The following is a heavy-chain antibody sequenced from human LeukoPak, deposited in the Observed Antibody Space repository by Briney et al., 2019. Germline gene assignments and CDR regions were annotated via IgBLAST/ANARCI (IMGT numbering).Heavy chain of an antibody. V-gene: IGHV3-73*01. J-gene: IGHJ4*02. D-gene: IGHD3-16*02. Sequence: GGSLRLSCAASGFTFSGSAMHWVRQASGKGLEWVGRIRSKANSYATAYAASVKGRFTISRDDSKNTAYLQMNSLKTEDTAVYYCTRLTVTFGGVIHDYWGQGTLVTVSS. CDR1: GFTFSGSA. CDR2: IRSKANSYAT. CDR3: TRLTVTFGGVIHDY.